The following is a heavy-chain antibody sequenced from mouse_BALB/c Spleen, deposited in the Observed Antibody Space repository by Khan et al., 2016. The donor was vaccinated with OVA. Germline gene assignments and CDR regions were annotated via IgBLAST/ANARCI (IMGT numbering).Heavy chain of an antibody. Sequence: QVQLKQSGAELVRPGASVKLSCKTSGYIFTSYWTHWVKQRFGQGLEWIARIYPGTGGTYYNETLKGKATLTADNSYSTAYMQLSSLKSEDSAAYFARRGYRSSYYIDYWGQGTTLTVSS. CDR3: RRGYRSSYYIDY. CDR1: GYIFTSYW. V-gene: IGHV1-76*01. D-gene: IGHD1-1*01. CDR2: IYPGTGGT. J-gene: IGHJ2*01.